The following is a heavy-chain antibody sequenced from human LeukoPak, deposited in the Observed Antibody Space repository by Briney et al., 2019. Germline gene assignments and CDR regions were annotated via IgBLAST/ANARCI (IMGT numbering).Heavy chain of an antibody. CDR1: GGSISPYY. Sequence: PSETLSLTCTVSGGSISPYYWSWIRQSPVKGLEWIGYIYHSGSTKYNPSLKSRVTISVDTSKNQFSLKLTSVTAEDTAVYFCAKAQDDYNSSWFAPWGPGLLVTVSS. CDR3: AKAQDDYNSSWFAP. D-gene: IGHD1-20*01. J-gene: IGHJ5*02. CDR2: IYHSGST. V-gene: IGHV4-59*01.